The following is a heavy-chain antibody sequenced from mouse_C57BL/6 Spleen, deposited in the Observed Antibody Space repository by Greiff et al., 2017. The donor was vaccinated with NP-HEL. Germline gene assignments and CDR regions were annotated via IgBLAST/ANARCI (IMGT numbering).Heavy chain of an antibody. J-gene: IGHJ2*01. CDR2: IDPETGGT. CDR3: TRIGYYDNFDY. CDR1: GYTFTDYE. Sequence: QVQLQQSGAELVRPGASVTLSCKASGYTFTDYEMHWVKQTPVHGLEWIGAIDPETGGTAYNQKFKGKATLTVDKSSSTAYMELRSLTSEDSAVYYCTRIGYYDNFDYWGQGTTLTVSS. D-gene: IGHD2-4*01. V-gene: IGHV1-15*01.